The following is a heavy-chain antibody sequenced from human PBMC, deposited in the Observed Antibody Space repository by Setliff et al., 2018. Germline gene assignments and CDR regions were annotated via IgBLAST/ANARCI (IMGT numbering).Heavy chain of an antibody. V-gene: IGHV1-18*01. Sequence: GASVKVSCKASGYTFTSYGISWVRQAPGQGLEWMGWISAYNGNTNYAQKLQGRVTMTTDTSTSTAYMGLRSLRSDDTAVYYCARANDYSSGWYFYYYGMDVWGQGTTVTVSS. CDR2: ISAYNGNT. D-gene: IGHD6-19*01. CDR3: ARANDYSSGWYFYYYGMDV. CDR1: GYTFTSYG. J-gene: IGHJ6*02.